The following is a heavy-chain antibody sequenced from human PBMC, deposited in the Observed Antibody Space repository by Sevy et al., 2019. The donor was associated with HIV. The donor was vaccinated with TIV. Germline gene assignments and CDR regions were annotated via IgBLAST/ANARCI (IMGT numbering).Heavy chain of an antibody. CDR3: ARVPNYGDYGIDY. D-gene: IGHD4-17*01. Sequence: GGSLRLSCAASGFIFTRHSMNWVRQAPGKGLEWVSYISSSSSYIYYANSVKGRFTISRDNAKNSVYLQMNSLRAEDTAVYYCARVPNYGDYGIDYWGQGTLVTVSS. J-gene: IGHJ4*02. CDR2: ISSSSSYI. CDR1: GFIFTRHS. V-gene: IGHV3-21*01.